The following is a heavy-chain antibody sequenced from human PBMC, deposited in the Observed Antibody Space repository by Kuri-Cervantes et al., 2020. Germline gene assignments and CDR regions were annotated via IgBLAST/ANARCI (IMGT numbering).Heavy chain of an antibody. J-gene: IGHJ6*02. V-gene: IGHV3-64*01. D-gene: IGHD5-24*01. CDR3: ARENGYNPSSYYYGMDV. Sequence: GESLKISCAASGFSFNSYSMNWVRQAPGKGLEYVSAISSNGGSTYYANSVKGRFTISRDNSKNTLYLQMGSLRAEDMAVYYCARENGYNPSSYYYGMDVWGQGTTVTVSS. CDR1: GFSFNSYS. CDR2: ISSNGGST.